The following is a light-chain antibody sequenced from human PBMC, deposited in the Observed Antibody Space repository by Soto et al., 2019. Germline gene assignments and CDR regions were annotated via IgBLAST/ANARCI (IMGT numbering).Light chain of an antibody. J-gene: IGLJ2*01. CDR2: EVS. V-gene: IGLV2-14*01. Sequence: QSVLTQPASVSGSPGQSITICCTGTSSDVGGYKYVSWYQQHPDKAPKLIIFEVSNRPSGISSRFSGSKSGNTASLTISGLQAEDEADYYCASYTSSSTSVIFGRGT. CDR1: SSDVGGYKY. CDR3: ASYTSSSTSVI.